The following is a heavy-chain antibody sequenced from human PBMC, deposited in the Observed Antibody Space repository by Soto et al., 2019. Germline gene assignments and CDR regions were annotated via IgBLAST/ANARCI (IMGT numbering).Heavy chain of an antibody. Sequence: QVQLQQWGAGLLKPSETLSLTCAVYGGSFSGYHWSWIRQPPGKGLEWIGEINHSGSTNYNPSLNRRGTISVDTSXIQXPXMLSSVTAADTAVYYCARGRALLLWFGEPRPNWFDPWGQGTLVTVSS. V-gene: IGHV4-34*01. CDR2: INHSGST. J-gene: IGHJ5*02. CDR1: GGSFSGYH. CDR3: ARGRALLLWFGEPRPNWFDP. D-gene: IGHD3-10*01.